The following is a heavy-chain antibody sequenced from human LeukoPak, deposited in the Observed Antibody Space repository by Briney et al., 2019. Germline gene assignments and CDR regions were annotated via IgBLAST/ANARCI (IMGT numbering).Heavy chain of an antibody. J-gene: IGHJ4*02. V-gene: IGHV1-46*01. CDR3: AREGPYSDSSRSRFDY. D-gene: IGHD6-6*01. CDR1: GYTFTNYY. Sequence: ASVTVSFTASGYTFTNYYIHWVRQAPGQGLEWTGIINPSGGSTSYAQKFQGRATMTRDTSTSTVYMELSSLRSEDTAVYYCAREGPYSDSSRSRFDYWGQGTLVTVSS. CDR2: INPSGGST.